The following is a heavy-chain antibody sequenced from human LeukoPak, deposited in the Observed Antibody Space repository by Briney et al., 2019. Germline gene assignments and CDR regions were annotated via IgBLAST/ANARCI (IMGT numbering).Heavy chain of an antibody. J-gene: IGHJ3*02. Sequence: ASVKVSCKASGFTFTSSAMQWVRQARGQRLGWIGWIVVGSGNTNYAQKFQERVTITRDMSTSTAYMELSSLRSEDTAVYYCAADRGYYDSSGYYLHAFDIWGQGTMVTVSS. CDR2: IVVGSGNT. D-gene: IGHD3-22*01. CDR3: AADRGYYDSSGYYLHAFDI. V-gene: IGHV1-58*02. CDR1: GFTFTSSA.